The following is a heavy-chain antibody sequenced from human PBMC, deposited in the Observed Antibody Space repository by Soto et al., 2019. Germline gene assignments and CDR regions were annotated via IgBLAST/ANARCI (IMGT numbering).Heavy chain of an antibody. CDR2: ILNDGSNR. D-gene: IGHD3-10*01. CDR1: EFTLSNYG. Sequence: QVQLVESGGGVVQPGRSLRLSCAASEFTLSNYGMHWVRQAPGKGLEWVEVILNDGSNRYHADSVKDRFTISRDNSKNTLYLQMNSLRAEDTAVYYCARDDEYSGNGMDVWGQGTKVTVS. J-gene: IGHJ6*02. V-gene: IGHV3-33*01. CDR3: ARDDEYSGNGMDV.